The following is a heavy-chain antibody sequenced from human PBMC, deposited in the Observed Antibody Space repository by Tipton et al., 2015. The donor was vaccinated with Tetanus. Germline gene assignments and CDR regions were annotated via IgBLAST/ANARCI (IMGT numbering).Heavy chain of an antibody. CDR1: GFTFSFYG. CDR2: ISYDGRDE. V-gene: IGHV3-30*18. Sequence: SLRLSCAASGFTFSFYGMHWVRQAPGKGLEWVAVISYDGRDELYTDSVKGRFTISRDNSKNTVYLQMNSLRAEDTAIYYCAKEVHASSWNYFKYWGQGSLVAVSS. J-gene: IGHJ4*02. CDR3: AKEVHASSWNYFKY. D-gene: IGHD6-13*01.